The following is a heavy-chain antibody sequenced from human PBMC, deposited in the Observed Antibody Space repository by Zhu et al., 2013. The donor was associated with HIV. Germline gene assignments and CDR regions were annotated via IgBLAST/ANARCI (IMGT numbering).Heavy chain of an antibody. CDR2: INPSGGST. J-gene: IGHJ5*02. CDR1: GGSFNTYA. D-gene: IGHD3-22*01. Sequence: QVQLVQSGTEVTMPGSSVRVSCKTSGGSFNTYAFSWVRQAPGQGLEWMGIINPSGGSTSYAQKFQGRVTITADESTRTAYMELSTLRSEDTAVYYCIRRAFYYDRSWFDPWGQGTLVTVSS. CDR3: IRRAFYYDRSWFDP. V-gene: IGHV1-69*11.